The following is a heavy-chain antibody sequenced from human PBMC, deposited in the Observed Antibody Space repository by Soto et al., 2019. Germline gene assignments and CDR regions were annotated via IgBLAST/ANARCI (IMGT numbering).Heavy chain of an antibody. CDR1: VGTFSSYA. J-gene: IGHJ4*02. D-gene: IGHD1-7*01. CDR2: TIPIYSIA. CDR3: ANYDWAGTLPYYDY. Sequence: SVKVSCKASVGTFSSYAISWVRQAPGQGLELMGRTIPIYSIANEAQKMQGRVTTTANKYTSTDYMVLSRLRSEETAVYYCANYDWAGTLPYYDYWGQGTLVTVSS. V-gene: IGHV1-69*04.